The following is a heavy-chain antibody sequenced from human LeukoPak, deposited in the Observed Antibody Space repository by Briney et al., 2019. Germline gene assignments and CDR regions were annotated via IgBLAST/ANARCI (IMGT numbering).Heavy chain of an antibody. Sequence: GESLRLSCAASGFTFNAYAIHWVRQAPGKGLEWVSLTKGDGVTTDYANSVKGRFTVSRDNSKNSLYLQMSNLRTEDTALYYCVRDTGSGWDFDYWGQGTLVTVSS. CDR1: GFTFNAYA. V-gene: IGHV3-43*02. D-gene: IGHD6-19*01. CDR2: TKGDGVTT. CDR3: VRDTGSGWDFDY. J-gene: IGHJ4*02.